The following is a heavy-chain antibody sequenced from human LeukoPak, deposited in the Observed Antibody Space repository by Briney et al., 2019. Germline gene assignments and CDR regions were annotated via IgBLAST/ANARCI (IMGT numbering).Heavy chain of an antibody. CDR3: ASPAAYYYDSSGLTSYY. CDR1: GYTFTSYY. CDR2: INPSGGST. Sequence: ASVKVSCKASGYTFTSYYMHWVRQAPGQGLEWMGIINPSGGSTSYAQKFQGRVTMTRDTSISTAYMELSRLRSDDTAVYYCASPAAYYYDSSGLTSYYWGQGTLVTVSS. J-gene: IGHJ4*02. D-gene: IGHD3-22*01. V-gene: IGHV1-46*01.